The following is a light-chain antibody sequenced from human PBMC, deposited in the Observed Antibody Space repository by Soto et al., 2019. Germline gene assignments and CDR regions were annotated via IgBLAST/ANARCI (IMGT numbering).Light chain of an antibody. CDR2: GAS. V-gene: IGKV3-20*01. Sequence: EIGLTQSPGTVSSSPGERISLSCRASESVRNDYLAWYKHTPGQAPKVLIYGASSRSTGIPDRFSGSGSGTDFSLTISRLEPEDVAVYYCQQDCYVPYTFGRGTKVEIK. CDR3: QQDCYVPYT. CDR1: ESVRNDY. J-gene: IGKJ2*01.